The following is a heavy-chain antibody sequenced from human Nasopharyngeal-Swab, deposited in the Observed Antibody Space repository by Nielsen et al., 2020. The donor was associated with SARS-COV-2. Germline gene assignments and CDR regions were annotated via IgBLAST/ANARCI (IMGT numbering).Heavy chain of an antibody. J-gene: IGHJ4*02. V-gene: IGHV3-23*01. Sequence: GESLKISCAASGFSLSRHGMNWVRQAPGKGLEWVSSVGGSDDSTFYADSVKGRFTISRDNSKNTLYLQMNSLRAEDTAVYYCARSLSSSSDYWGQGTLVTVSS. CDR2: VGGSDDST. CDR1: GFSLSRHG. D-gene: IGHD6-6*01. CDR3: ARSLSSSSDY.